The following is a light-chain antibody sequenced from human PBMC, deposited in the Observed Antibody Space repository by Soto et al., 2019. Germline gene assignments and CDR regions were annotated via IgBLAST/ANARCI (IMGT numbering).Light chain of an antibody. CDR2: GAF. J-gene: IGKJ1*01. CDR1: QSVSSNY. V-gene: IGKV3-20*01. Sequence: EIVLTQSPGTLSLSPGERATFSCRASQSVSSNYLAWYQQKPGQAPRLLIYGAFKRATGIPDRFSGSGSGTDFTLTISRLEPEDFAVYFCQHYVPSPETWTFGQGTKVEIK. CDR3: QHYVPSPETWT.